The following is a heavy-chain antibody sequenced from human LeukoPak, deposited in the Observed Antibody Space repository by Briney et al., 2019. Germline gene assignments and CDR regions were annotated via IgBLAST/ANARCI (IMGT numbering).Heavy chain of an antibody. D-gene: IGHD3-10*01. CDR2: ISGSGGST. J-gene: IGHJ3*02. CDR3: AKDRGGSGSYYYSAFDI. Sequence: GGSLRLSCAASGLTFSSYAMSWVRQAPGKGLEWVSGISGSGGSTYYADSVKGRFTLSRDNSKNTLCLQMNSLRVDDTAIYYCAKDRGGSGSYYYSAFDIWGQGTMVTVSS. CDR1: GLTFSSYA. V-gene: IGHV3-23*01.